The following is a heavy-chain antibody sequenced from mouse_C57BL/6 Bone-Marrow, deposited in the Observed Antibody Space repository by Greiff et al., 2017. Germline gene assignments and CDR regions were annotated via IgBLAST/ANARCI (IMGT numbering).Heavy chain of an antibody. D-gene: IGHD2-3*01. CDR3: AREKRLLGGFAY. CDR1: GYTFPSYW. CDR2: IDPSDSYT. J-gene: IGHJ3*01. Sequence: VKLQQPGAELVMTGASVKLSCKASGYTFPSYWMPWVKQRPGQGLEWIGEIDPSDSYTTYNQKFKGKSTVTVDKSSSPAYMQLSSLTSEDSAVYYCAREKRLLGGFAYGGRGTLITVTA. V-gene: IGHV1-69*01.